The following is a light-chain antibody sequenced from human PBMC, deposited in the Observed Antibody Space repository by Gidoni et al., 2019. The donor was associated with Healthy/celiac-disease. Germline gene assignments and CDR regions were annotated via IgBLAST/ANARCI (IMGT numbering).Light chain of an antibody. CDR1: KLGDKY. V-gene: IGLV3-1*01. Sequence: SYALTPQPSVAVAPGQTASITCSGDKLGDKYACWYQQKPGQSPVLVIYQDSKRPSGTPERFAGSNAGNTATLTISGTQAMDEADYYCQAWDSSTAVFGGGTKLTVL. J-gene: IGLJ2*01. CDR2: QDS. CDR3: QAWDSSTAV.